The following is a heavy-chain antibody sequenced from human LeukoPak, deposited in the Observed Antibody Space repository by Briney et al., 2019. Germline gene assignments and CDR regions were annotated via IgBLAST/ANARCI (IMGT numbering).Heavy chain of an antibody. J-gene: IGHJ4*02. V-gene: IGHV3-21*01. Sequence: GGSLRLSCAASGFTFSSYSVNWVRQAPGKGLEWVSSISSSSSYIYYADSVKGRFTISRDNAKNSLYLQMNSLRAEDTAVYYCARADAGYFDYWGQGTLVTVSS. CDR1: GFTFSSYS. CDR3: ARADAGYFDY. CDR2: ISSSSSYI.